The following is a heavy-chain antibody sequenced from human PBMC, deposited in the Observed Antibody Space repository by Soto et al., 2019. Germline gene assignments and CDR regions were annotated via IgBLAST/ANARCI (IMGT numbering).Heavy chain of an antibody. D-gene: IGHD3-3*01. CDR3: ARMGDFWSGPGELDP. J-gene: IGHJ5*02. V-gene: IGHV4-39*01. Sequence: LQLRESGPGLVKPSETLSLTCTVSGGSISSSNYYWAWIRQSPGKGLEWIGSVYYNGFTYYNPSLKSRVTISVDTSKNQFSLKLTSVTAADTAVYYCARMGDFWSGPGELDPWGQGTLVTVSS. CDR2: VYYNGFT. CDR1: GGSISSSNYY.